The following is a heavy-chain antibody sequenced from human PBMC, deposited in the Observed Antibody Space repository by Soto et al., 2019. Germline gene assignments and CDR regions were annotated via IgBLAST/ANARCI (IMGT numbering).Heavy chain of an antibody. J-gene: IGHJ6*02. V-gene: IGHV3-33*01. CDR1: GFTFNTYG. D-gene: IGHD2-8*02. CDR3: ARIDCTGNNCNPYYHYGMDV. CDR2: TWYDGSIK. Sequence: GGSLRLSCAASGFTFNTYGMHWVRQVPGKGLQWVAITWYDGSIKYYADSVRGRFTVSRDNSKNTLYLHMNSLTDEDTAVYYCARIDCTGNNCNPYYHYGMDVWGQGTAVTVSS.